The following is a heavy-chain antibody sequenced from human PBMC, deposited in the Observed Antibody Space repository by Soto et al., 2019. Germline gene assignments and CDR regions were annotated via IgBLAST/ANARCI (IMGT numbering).Heavy chain of an antibody. CDR1: GYIFVNYG. J-gene: IGHJ6*04. CDR2: ISPYSGNT. D-gene: IGHD2-21*01. CDR3: AIFDNSVTPTPLDA. V-gene: IGHV1-18*01. Sequence: QVQLVQSGDEVRKPGSSVKVSCKASGYIFVNYGIAWVRQAPGHGLEWMGWISPYSGNTHYASKVLGSLPLPKHIYTSTAQMDLGCITSDDTAVYYCAIFDNSVTPTPLDAWGNRITVTVSS.